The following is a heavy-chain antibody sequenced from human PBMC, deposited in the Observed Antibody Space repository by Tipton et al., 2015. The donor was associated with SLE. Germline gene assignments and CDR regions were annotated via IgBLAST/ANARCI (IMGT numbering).Heavy chain of an antibody. CDR2: IIPILGIA. Sequence: QLVQSGAEVKKPGSSVKVSCKASGGTFSSYAISWVRQAPGQGLEWMGGIIPILGIANYAQKFQGRVTITADKSTSTAYMELSSLRSEDTAVYYCARDRVATYLRYGMGVWGQGTTVTVSS. J-gene: IGHJ6*02. CDR1: GGTFSSYA. V-gene: IGHV1-69*09. CDR3: ARDRVATYLRYGMGV. D-gene: IGHD5-12*01.